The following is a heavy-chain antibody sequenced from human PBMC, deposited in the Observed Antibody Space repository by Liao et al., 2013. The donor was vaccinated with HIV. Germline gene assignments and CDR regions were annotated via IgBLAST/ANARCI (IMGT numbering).Heavy chain of an antibody. Sequence: QVQLQESGPGLVKPSQTLSLTCTVSGGSISSGYYYWTWIRQPAGKGLEWIGRIYTSGSTNYNPSLKSRVTISVDTSKNQFSLKLSSVTAADTAVYYCARLVGAPPLGYYYYMDVWAKGPTSPSP. D-gene: IGHD1-26*01. J-gene: IGHJ6*03. V-gene: IGHV4-61*02. CDR3: ARLVGAPPLGYYYYMDV. CDR1: GGSISSGYYY. CDR2: IYTSGST.